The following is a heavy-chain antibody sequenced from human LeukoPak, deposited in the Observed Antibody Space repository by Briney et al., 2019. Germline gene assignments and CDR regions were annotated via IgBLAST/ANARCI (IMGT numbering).Heavy chain of an antibody. CDR2: INQGGSDK. Sequence: GGSLRLSCAAFGFTFSGHWMSWVRQAPGKGLEWVANINQGGSDKYYVDSVKGRLTISRDNAKSSLFLQMNNLRVEDTAVYYCVKDRGWNTFDYWGQGILVTVSS. CDR3: VKDRGWNTFDY. CDR1: GFTFSGHW. V-gene: IGHV3-7*01. D-gene: IGHD1/OR15-1a*01. J-gene: IGHJ4*02.